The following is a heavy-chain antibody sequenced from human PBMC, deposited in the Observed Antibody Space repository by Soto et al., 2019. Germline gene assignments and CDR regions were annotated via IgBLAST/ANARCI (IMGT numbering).Heavy chain of an antibody. CDR2: ISSSSSTI. CDR3: SRGGSSWSGHY. Sequence: GGSLRLSCAASGFTFSSYRMNWVRQAPGKGLEWISYISSSSSTIDYADSVKGRFTISRDNAKNSLYLQMNSLRVEDTAVYYFSRGGSSWSGHYWCQGTLVTVSS. V-gene: IGHV3-48*01. D-gene: IGHD6-13*01. J-gene: IGHJ4*02. CDR1: GFTFSSYR.